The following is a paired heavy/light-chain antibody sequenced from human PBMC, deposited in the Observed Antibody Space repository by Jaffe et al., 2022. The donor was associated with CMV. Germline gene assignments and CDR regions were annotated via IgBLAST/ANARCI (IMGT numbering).Light chain of an antibody. Sequence: EIVMTQSSVTLSVSPGERATLSCRASQSVSNNLAWYQQKPGQPPRLLIYGASTRATGIPARFSGRGSGTEFTLTISSLQSEDFAVYYCQQYYKWPYTFGQGTKLEIK. J-gene: IGKJ2*01. CDR3: QQYYKWPYT. V-gene: IGKV3-15*01. CDR2: GAS. CDR1: QSVSNN.
Heavy chain of an antibody. CDR2: ISDTGGTT. Sequence: EVQLVESGGGLVQPGGSLRLSCAASGFSFSSHAMSWVRQAPGMGLEWVSAISDTGGTTYNAESMKGRFTISRDNAKNTLYLQMNSLRTEDTAVYYCAKDQPSGSYYLDDWGQGTLVTVSS. D-gene: IGHD1-26*01. V-gene: IGHV3-23*04. CDR3: AKDQPSGSYYLDD. J-gene: IGHJ4*02. CDR1: GFSFSSHA.